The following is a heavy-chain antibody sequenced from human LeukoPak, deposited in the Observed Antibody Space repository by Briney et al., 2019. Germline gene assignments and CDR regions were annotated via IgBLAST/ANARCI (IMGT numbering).Heavy chain of an antibody. CDR2: ISYDGSDE. CDR1: GLIFSTGG. J-gene: IGHJ4*02. D-gene: IGHD3-10*01. V-gene: IGHV3-30*03. Sequence: GGSPRLSCTASGLIFSTGGMHWVRQAPGKGLEWVAFISYDGSDEQYADSVKGRFTVSRDNAKNTLYLQMNSLTMEDKAFYYCAGETSYFTSGTSSDYWGQGTLVTVSS. CDR3: AGETSYFTSGTSSDY.